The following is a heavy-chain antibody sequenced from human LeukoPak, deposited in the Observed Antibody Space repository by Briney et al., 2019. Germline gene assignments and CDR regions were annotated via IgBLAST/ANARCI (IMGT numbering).Heavy chain of an antibody. D-gene: IGHD6-19*01. Sequence: PSETLSLTCTVSGYSISSGYYWGWIRQPPGKGLEWIGSIYHSGSTNYNPSLKSRVTISVYTSKNQFSLKLTSVPAADTAVYYCARTVAGSSVLLYYYYYYMDVWGKGTTVIISS. CDR3: ARTVAGSSVLLYYYYYYMDV. V-gene: IGHV4-38-2*02. CDR1: GYSISSGYY. CDR2: IYHSGST. J-gene: IGHJ6*03.